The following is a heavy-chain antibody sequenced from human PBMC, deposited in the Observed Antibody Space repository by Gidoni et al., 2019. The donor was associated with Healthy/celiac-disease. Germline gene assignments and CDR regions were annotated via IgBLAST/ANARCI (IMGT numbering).Heavy chain of an antibody. D-gene: IGHD3-22*01. J-gene: IGHJ4*02. V-gene: IGHV3-23*01. CDR3: AKDTSRYYYDSSGYFH. CDR2: IRGSGGST. Sequence: EVQLLESGGGLVQPGGSLRLSCAASGFTFSSYAMSWVRQAPGKGLECVSAIRGSGGSTYYADSVKGRFTISRDNSKNTLYLQMNSLRAEDTAVYYCAKDTSRYYYDSSGYFHWGQGTLVTVSS. CDR1: GFTFSSYA.